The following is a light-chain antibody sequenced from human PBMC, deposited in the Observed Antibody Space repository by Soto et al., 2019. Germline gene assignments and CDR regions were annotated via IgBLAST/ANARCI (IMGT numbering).Light chain of an antibody. J-gene: IGKJ4*01. CDR3: QQYGSSLT. Sequence: EIVLTQSPGTLSLSPGERATLSCRASQSVSSSYLAWYQQKPGQAPRLLIYGASSRATGIPDRFSGSGSGTDFTLTISRLEPEDFAVYYCQQYGSSLTLGGGTKVYIK. CDR2: GAS. V-gene: IGKV3-20*01. CDR1: QSVSSSY.